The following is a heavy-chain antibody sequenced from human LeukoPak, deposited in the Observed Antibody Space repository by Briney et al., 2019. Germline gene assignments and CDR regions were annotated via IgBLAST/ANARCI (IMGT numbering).Heavy chain of an antibody. CDR3: ARHRGVTMVRGVIMGPSDY. D-gene: IGHD3-10*01. Sequence: SETLSLTCTVSGGSISSYYWSWIRQPPGKGLEWIGEINHSGSTNYNPSLKSRVTISVDTSKNQFSLKLSSVTAADTAVYYCARHRGVTMVRGVIMGPSDYWGQGTLVTVSS. CDR2: INHSGST. J-gene: IGHJ4*02. CDR1: GGSISSYY. V-gene: IGHV4-34*01.